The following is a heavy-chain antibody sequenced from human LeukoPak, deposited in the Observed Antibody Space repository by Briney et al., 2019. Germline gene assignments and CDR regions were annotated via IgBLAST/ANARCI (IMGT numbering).Heavy chain of an antibody. CDR3: ARDERRLAAGGEHYFDY. V-gene: IGHV1-18*01. Sequence: ASVKVSCKASGYPFISGPISWVRQAPGRGLEWMGWINPYIDDKHPAPKFQGRVTLTTDTSTSTAYMELRDLTSDDTAMYFCARDERRLAAGGEHYFDYWGQGTLVTVSS. CDR1: GYPFISGP. D-gene: IGHD2-21*01. CDR2: INPYIDDK. J-gene: IGHJ4*02.